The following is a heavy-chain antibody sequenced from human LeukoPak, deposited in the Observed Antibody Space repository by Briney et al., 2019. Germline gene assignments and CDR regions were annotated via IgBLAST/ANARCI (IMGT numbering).Heavy chain of an antibody. V-gene: IGHV3-48*03. CDR1: GFTLSSYE. CDR2: ISSSGSTI. D-gene: IGHD3-10*02. J-gene: IGHJ6*04. Sequence: GGSLRLSCAASGFTLSSYEMNWVRQAPGKGLEWVSYISSSGSTIYYADSVKGRFTISRDNAKNSLYLQMNSLRAEDTAVYYCAELGITTIGGVWGKGTTVTISS. CDR3: AELGITTIGGV.